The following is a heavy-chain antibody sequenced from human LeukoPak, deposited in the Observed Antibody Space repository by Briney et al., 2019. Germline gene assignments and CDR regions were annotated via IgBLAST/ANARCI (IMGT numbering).Heavy chain of an antibody. Sequence: ASVKVSCKAAGYTFTEYPMNWVRQAPGQGFEWMGWINTNTGSPTYAHGFTGRFVFSLDTSVSTAYLQITVLKTEDTAVDYCARDAPGKYFVWFEPWGQGTLVTVSS. CDR1: GYTFTEYP. V-gene: IGHV7-4-1*02. CDR3: ARDAPGKYFVWFEP. D-gene: IGHD1-14*01. J-gene: IGHJ5*01. CDR2: INTNTGSP.